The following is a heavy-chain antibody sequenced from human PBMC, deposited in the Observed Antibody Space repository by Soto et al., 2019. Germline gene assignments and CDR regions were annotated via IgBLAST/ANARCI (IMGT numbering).Heavy chain of an antibody. CDR1: GYTFTSYD. CDR2: MNPNSGNT. Sequence: QVQLVQSGAEVKKPGASVKVSCKASGYTFTSYDINWVRQATGQGLEWMGWMNPNSGNTGYAQKLQGRVTMTTNTSISTAYLALGSLRSEDTAVYYGASEKSCYGMDAWGQGSTVTVSS. CDR3: ASEKSCYGMDA. V-gene: IGHV1-8*01. J-gene: IGHJ6*02.